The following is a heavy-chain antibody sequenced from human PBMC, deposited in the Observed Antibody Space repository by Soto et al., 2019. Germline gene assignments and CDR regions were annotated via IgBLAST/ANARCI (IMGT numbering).Heavy chain of an antibody. CDR3: AXDSNYYGSGSYYRPFDY. Sequence: SETLSLTCTVSGGSISSGGYYWSWIRQHPGKGLEWIGYIYYSGSTYYNPSLKSRVTISVDTSKNQFSLKLSSVTAADTAVYYCAXDSNYYGSGSYYRPFDYWGQGTLVTVSS. J-gene: IGHJ4*02. D-gene: IGHD3-10*01. CDR1: GGSISSGGYY. V-gene: IGHV4-31*03. CDR2: IYYSGST.